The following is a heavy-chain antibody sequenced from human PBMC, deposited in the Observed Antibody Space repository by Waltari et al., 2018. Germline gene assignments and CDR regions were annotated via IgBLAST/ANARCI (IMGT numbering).Heavy chain of an antibody. Sequence: VQLLESGGALVKPGGSLRLSGPASGFPFSGKALHWVRQAPGKGLEYVSAISSNGGSTYYANSVKGRFTISRDNSKNTLYLQMGSLRAEDMAVYYCARVKDYYDSSGYYFYWYFDLWGRGTLVTVSS. V-gene: IGHV3-64*01. CDR1: GFPFSGKA. D-gene: IGHD3-22*01. J-gene: IGHJ2*01. CDR2: ISSNGGST. CDR3: ARVKDYYDSSGYYFYWYFDL.